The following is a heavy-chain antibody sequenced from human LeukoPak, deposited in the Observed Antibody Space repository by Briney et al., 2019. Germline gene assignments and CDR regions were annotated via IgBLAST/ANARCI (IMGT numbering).Heavy chain of an antibody. CDR2: VYHNGDT. D-gene: IGHD3-16*01. V-gene: IGHV4-59*01. J-gene: IGHJ4*02. Sequence: SETLSLTCSVSGDSISAFYWSWIRQPPGKGLEWIGYVYHNGDTNYNPSVKSRLTISLDTSKNQFSLRLSSVTAADTAVYYCATYIWGRHFEYWGQGTLVTVSS. CDR1: GDSISAFY. CDR3: ATYIWGRHFEY.